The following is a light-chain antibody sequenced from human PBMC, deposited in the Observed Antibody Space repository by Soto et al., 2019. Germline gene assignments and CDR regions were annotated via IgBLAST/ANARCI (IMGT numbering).Light chain of an antibody. J-gene: IGLJ1*01. Sequence: QSALTQPASVSGSPGQSITISCTGTSSDVGGYNYVSWYQQHPGKAPKLMIYEVSNRPSGVSNRFSGSKSGNTASLTISGLQAEYECYYYCSSYTSSSTLLYVFGTGTKLTVL. CDR2: EVS. CDR1: SSDVGGYNY. V-gene: IGLV2-14*01. CDR3: SSYTSSSTLLYV.